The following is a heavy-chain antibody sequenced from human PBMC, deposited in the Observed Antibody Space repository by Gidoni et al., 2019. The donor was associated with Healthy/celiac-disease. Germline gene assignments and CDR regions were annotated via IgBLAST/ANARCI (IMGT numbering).Heavy chain of an antibody. CDR2: ISYDGSNK. CDR1: GFTFSSYG. J-gene: IGHJ3*02. V-gene: IGHV3-30*18. D-gene: IGHD2-8*01. Sequence: QVQLVESGGGVVQPGRSLRLSCAASGFTFSSYGMHWVRQAPGKGLEWVAVISYDGSNKYYADSVKGRFTISRDNSKNTLYLQMNSLRAEDTAVYYCAKGEGYCTNGVCGPFDIWGQGTMVTVSS. CDR3: AKGEGYCTNGVCGPFDI.